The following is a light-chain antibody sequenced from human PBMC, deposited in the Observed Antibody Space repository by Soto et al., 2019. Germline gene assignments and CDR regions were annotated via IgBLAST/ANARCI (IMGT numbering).Light chain of an antibody. CDR2: EVS. V-gene: IGLV2-8*01. CDR1: SSDVGGYNY. Sequence: QSALTQPPSASGSPGQSVTISCTGTSSDVGGYNYVSWYQQHPGKAPKLMISEVSKRPSGVPDCFSGSKSGNTASLTVSGLQAEDEADYYCSSYAGSNNLGVFGTGTKLTVL. J-gene: IGLJ1*01. CDR3: SSYAGSNNLGV.